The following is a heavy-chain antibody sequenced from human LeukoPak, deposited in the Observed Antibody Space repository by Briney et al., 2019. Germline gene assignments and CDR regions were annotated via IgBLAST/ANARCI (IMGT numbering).Heavy chain of an antibody. J-gene: IGHJ4*02. CDR3: ARVLGSLDDY. CDR2: ISYDGSNK. V-gene: IGHV3-30-3*01. D-gene: IGHD1-26*01. CDR1: GFTFSSYA. Sequence: PGGSLRLSCAASGFTFSSYAMHWVRQAPGKGLEWVAVISYDGSNKYYADSVKGRFTISRDNSKNTLYLQMNSLRAEDTAVYYCARVLGSLDDYWGQGTLVTVSS.